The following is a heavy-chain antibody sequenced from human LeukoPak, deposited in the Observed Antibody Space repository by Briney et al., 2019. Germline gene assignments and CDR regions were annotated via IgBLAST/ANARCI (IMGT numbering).Heavy chain of an antibody. CDR1: GDSINSYY. V-gene: IGHV4-59*01. CDR2: IYDSGST. Sequence: SETLSLTCTVSGDSINSYYWSWIRQPPGKGLEWIGYIYDSGSTNCNPSLKSRVTISVDTSKNQFSLKLSSVTAADTAVYYCAGSYNTYYAQDYWGQGALVTVSS. J-gene: IGHJ4*02. D-gene: IGHD1-14*01. CDR3: AGSYNTYYAQDY.